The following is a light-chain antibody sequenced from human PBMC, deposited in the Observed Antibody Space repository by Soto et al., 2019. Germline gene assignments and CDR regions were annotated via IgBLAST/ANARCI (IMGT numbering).Light chain of an antibody. CDR1: QGIGVY. CDR3: QKYNSAPLT. Sequence: DIQMTQYPSSLSASLGDRVTITCRANQGIGVYLAWFQQKPGKVPKLLIYAASALQSGVPSRFSGSGSGTDFTLTISSLQPEDIATYYCQKYNSAPLTFGGGTKVDIK. V-gene: IGKV1-27*01. CDR2: AAS. J-gene: IGKJ4*01.